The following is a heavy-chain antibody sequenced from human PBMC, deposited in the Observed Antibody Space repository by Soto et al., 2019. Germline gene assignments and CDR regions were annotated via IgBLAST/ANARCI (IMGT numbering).Heavy chain of an antibody. CDR2: IGGSGGSP. Sequence: GGSLRLSCAASGFTFSSYGMHWVRQAPGKGLEWVSAIGGSGGSPYYADSVKGRFTISRDNSKSTLYLQMNSLRAEDTAVYYCAKTAEAVAGTVYGYWGQGTLVTVSS. CDR3: AKTAEAVAGTVYGY. CDR1: GFTFSSYG. D-gene: IGHD6-19*01. J-gene: IGHJ4*02. V-gene: IGHV3-23*01.